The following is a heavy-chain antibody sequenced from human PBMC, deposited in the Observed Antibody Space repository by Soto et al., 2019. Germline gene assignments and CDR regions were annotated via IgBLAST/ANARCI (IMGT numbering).Heavy chain of an antibody. J-gene: IGHJ4*02. CDR1: GGSIGGGGDS. CDR3: ARHTPDFWSGPFDY. CDR2: IYHSGST. Sequence: PSETLCLTCGVSGGSIGGGGDSWSWIRQPPGKGLEWIGYIYHSGSTYYNPSLKSRVTISVDRSKNQFSLKLSSVTAADTAVYYCARHTPDFWSGPFDYWGQGTLVTVSS. V-gene: IGHV4-30-2*01. D-gene: IGHD3-3*01.